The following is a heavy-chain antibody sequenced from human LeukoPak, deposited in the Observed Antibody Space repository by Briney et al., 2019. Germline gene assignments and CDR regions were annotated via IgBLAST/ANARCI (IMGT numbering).Heavy chain of an antibody. J-gene: IGHJ4*02. Sequence: GGSLRLSCAASGFTFKKSWMSWVRQAPGKGPEWVANIKEDGTQKYYVDSVRGRFTISRDNAENSLYLQMNSLRGEDTAIYYCAKTGDRDYWGRGTLVTVSS. CDR3: AKTGDRDY. V-gene: IGHV3-7*03. CDR1: GFTFKKSW. D-gene: IGHD7-27*01. CDR2: IKEDGTQK.